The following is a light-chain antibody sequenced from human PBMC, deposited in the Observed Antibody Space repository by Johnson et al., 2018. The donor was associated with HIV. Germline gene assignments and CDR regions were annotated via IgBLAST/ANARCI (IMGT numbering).Light chain of an antibody. CDR1: NSNIGNNF. V-gene: IGLV1-51*02. CDR2: ENN. Sequence: HSVLTQPPSVSEAPGQKVTISCSGSNSNIGNNFVSWYQQFPGTAPRLLIYENNKRPSGIADRFSGSKSGTSATLGITGLQTGVEADYYCGTWDSSLSAHYVFGTGTKVTVL. J-gene: IGLJ1*01. CDR3: GTWDSSLSAHYV.